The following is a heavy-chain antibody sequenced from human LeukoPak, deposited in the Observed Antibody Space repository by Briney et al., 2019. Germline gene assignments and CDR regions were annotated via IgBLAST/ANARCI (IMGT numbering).Heavy chain of an antibody. CDR2: IYSGGST. CDR1: GFTVSSNY. Sequence: GGSLRLSCAASGFTVSSNYMSWVRQAPGKGLEWVSVIYSGGSTYYADSVKGRFTISRDNSKNTLYPQMNSLRAEDTAVYYCASSIAVAGTIYWGQGTLVTVSS. CDR3: ASSIAVAGTIY. V-gene: IGHV3-53*01. J-gene: IGHJ4*02. D-gene: IGHD6-19*01.